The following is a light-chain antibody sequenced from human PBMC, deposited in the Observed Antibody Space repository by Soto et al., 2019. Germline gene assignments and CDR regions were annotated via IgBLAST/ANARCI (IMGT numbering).Light chain of an antibody. CDR1: QSVSNY. J-gene: IGKJ1*01. CDR2: DAS. CDR3: QQRANWPPWT. V-gene: IGKV3-11*01. Sequence: EIVLTQSPATLSLSPGEIATLSFRASQSVSNYLTWYQQKPGQAPRLLIYDASNRATGIPARFSGSGSGTDFTLTISSLEPEDFAVYYCQQRANWPPWTFGQGTKVDIK.